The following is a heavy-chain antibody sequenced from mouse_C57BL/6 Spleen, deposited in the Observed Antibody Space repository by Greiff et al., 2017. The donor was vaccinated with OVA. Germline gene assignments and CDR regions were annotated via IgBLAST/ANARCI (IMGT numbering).Heavy chain of an antibody. CDR3: ARWDGRGAY. D-gene: IGHD4-1*01. CDR1: GYSFTDDN. CDR2: FIPNYGTT. V-gene: IGHV1-39*01. Sequence: VQLKESGPELVKPGASVNISCTASGYSFTDDNMYCVKRSNGESLEWCGGFIPNYGTTSYNPKFKGKATLTVDPSSSTAYMQLNSLTSEDAAGDYCARWDGRGAYWGQGTLVTVSA. J-gene: IGHJ3*01.